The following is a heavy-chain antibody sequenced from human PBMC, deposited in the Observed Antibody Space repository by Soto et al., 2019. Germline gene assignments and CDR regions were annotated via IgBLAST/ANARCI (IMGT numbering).Heavy chain of an antibody. D-gene: IGHD3-10*01. CDR2: IYYSGST. V-gene: IGHV4-59*08. CDR1: GGSISSYY. CDR3: ARSGPYGSGSFYYDY. J-gene: IGHJ4*02. Sequence: PSETLSLTCTVSGGSISSYYWSWIRQPPGKGLEWIGYIYYSGSTNYNPSLKSRVTISVDTSKNQFSLKLSSVTAADTAVYYCARSGPYGSGSFYYDYWGQGTLVTVSS.